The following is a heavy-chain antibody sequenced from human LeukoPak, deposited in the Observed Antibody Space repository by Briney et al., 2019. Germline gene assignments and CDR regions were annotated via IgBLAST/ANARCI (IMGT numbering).Heavy chain of an antibody. D-gene: IGHD3-10*01. Sequence: SETLSLTCAVYGGSFSGYYWSWIRQPPGKGLVWIGEINHSGSTNYNPSLKSRVTISVDTSENQFSLKLSSVTAADTAVYYCARGTTYYYGSGSYYNDYWGQGTLVTVSS. CDR3: ARGTTYYYGSGSYYNDY. V-gene: IGHV4-34*01. J-gene: IGHJ4*02. CDR2: INHSGST. CDR1: GGSFSGYY.